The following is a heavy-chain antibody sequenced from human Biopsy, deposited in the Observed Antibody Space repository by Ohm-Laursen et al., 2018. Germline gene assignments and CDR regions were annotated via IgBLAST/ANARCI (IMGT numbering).Heavy chain of an antibody. CDR1: GDSISSDYY. CDR2: MHHSGPT. CDR3: ARHPTGFWFDP. Sequence: SDTLSLTCTVSGDSISSDYYWTWIRQVPGEGLEWIAYMHHSGPTYTFYNPSLKSRVTISVDTSTNQFSLKVSSVTAADTALYFCARHPTGFWFDPWGHGTLVTVSS. J-gene: IGHJ5*02. V-gene: IGHV4-38-2*02.